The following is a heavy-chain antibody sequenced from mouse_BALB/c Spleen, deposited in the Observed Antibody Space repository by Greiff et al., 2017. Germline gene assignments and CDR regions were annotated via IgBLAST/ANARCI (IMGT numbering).Heavy chain of an antibody. CDR2: IYPGDGST. D-gene: IGHD2-4*01. V-gene: IGHV1S56*01. Sequence: QLQQSGPELVKPGASVKMSCKASGYTFTSYYIHWVKQRPGQGLEWIGWIYPGDGSTKYNEKFKGKTTLTADKSSSTAYMLLSSLTSEDSAIYFCARSLYYDYDRHFDVWGAGTTVTVSS. CDR3: ARSLYYDYDRHFDV. J-gene: IGHJ1*01. CDR1: GYTFTSYY.